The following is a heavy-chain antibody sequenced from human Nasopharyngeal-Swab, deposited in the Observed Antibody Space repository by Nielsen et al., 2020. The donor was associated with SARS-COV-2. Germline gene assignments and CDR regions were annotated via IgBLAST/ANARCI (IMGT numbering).Heavy chain of an antibody. CDR2: ISSSRDYI. J-gene: IGHJ6*02. CDR3: ARDRYDFWSGYYTPYYYYYGMDV. D-gene: IGHD3-3*01. CDR1: GFTFSSYE. V-gene: IGHV3-21*01. Sequence: GESLKISCAASGFTFSSYEMNWVRQAPGKGLEWVSSISSSRDYIYYADSVKGRFTISRDNAKTSLYLQMNSLRAEDTAVYYCARDRYDFWSGYYTPYYYYYGMDVWGQGTTVTVSS.